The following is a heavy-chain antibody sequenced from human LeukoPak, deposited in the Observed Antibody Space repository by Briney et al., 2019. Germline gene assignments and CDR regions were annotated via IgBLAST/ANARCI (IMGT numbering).Heavy chain of an antibody. J-gene: IGHJ4*02. Sequence: PGGSLRLSCAASGFTLRRYWMSWVRQAPGKGLEWVANIKQDGSEKYYVDSVKGRFTISRDNAKNSLYLQMNSLRGEDTAVYYCARGSRQQLVRELDYWGRGTLVTVSS. CDR3: ARGSRQQLVRELDY. V-gene: IGHV3-7*02. CDR2: IKQDGSEK. D-gene: IGHD6-13*01. CDR1: GFTLRRYW.